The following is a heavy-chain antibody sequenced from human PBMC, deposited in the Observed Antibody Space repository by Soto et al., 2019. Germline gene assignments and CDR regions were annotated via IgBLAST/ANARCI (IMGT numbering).Heavy chain of an antibody. Sequence: GGSLRLSCAASGFTFSNVWMNWVRQAPGKGLEWVGRIKGNTDGGTTDYAAPVKGRFTISRDDSKNTLYLQMNSLKTEDTAVYYCIQDMDVWGQGTTVTVSS. J-gene: IGHJ6*02. CDR3: IQDMDV. CDR1: GFTFSNVW. V-gene: IGHV3-15*07. CDR2: IKGNTDGGTT.